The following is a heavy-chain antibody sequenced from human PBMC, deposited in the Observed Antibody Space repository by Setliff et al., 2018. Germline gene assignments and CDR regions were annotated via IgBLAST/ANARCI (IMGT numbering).Heavy chain of an antibody. D-gene: IGHD1-26*01. CDR2: IIPITGTT. CDR3: ARGSIVGPTRGDLDF. CDR1: GGTLTTFTTYS. J-gene: IGHJ4*02. Sequence: SVKVSCKASGGTLTTFTTYSLIWVRQAPGQGLEWMGGIIPITGTTNYAQRFQGRITISTDESSSTVYMEMSRLKSEDTAVYYCARGSIVGPTRGDLDFWGLGTLVTVSS. V-gene: IGHV1-69*16.